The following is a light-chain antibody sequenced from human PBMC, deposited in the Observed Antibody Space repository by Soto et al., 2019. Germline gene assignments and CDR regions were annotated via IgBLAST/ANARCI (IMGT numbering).Light chain of an antibody. CDR1: QVISSY. J-gene: IGKJ2*01. CDR3: QQYYSYPYT. Sequence: AIRMTQSPSSFSASTGDRVTITCRASQVISSYLAWYQQKPGKAPKLLIYAASTLQSGVPSRFSGSGSGTDFTLTISCLQSEDFATHYCQQYYSYPYTFGQGTKLEIK. CDR2: AAS. V-gene: IGKV1-8*01.